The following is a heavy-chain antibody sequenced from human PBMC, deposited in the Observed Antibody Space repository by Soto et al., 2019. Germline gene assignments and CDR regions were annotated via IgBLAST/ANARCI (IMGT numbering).Heavy chain of an antibody. CDR3: ARGREMVLLDY. CDR2: IYHSGST. CDR1: GGSISSGGYS. V-gene: IGHV4-30-2*01. Sequence: PSETLSLTXAVSGGSISSGGYSWSWIRQPPGKGLEWIGYIYHSGSTYYNPSLKSRVTISVDRSKNQFSLKLSSVTAADTAVYYCARGREMVLLDYWGQGTLVTVSS. D-gene: IGHD2-8*01. J-gene: IGHJ4*02.